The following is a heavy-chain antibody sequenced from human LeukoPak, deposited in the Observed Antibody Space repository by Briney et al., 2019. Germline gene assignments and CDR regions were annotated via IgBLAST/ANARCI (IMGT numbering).Heavy chain of an antibody. Sequence: SETLSLTCAVYGGSFSGYYWSWIRQPPGKGLEWIGEINHSGSTNYNPSLKSRVTISVDTSKNQFSLKLSSVTAADTAVYYCARAFPLRYFDWLLLDGYYFDYWGQGTLVTVSS. V-gene: IGHV4-34*01. J-gene: IGHJ4*02. CDR1: GGSFSGYY. CDR2: INHSGST. D-gene: IGHD3-9*01. CDR3: ARAFPLRYFDWLLLDGYYFDY.